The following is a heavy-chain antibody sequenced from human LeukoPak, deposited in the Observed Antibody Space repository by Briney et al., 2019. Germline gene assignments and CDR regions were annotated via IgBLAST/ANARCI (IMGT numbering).Heavy chain of an antibody. Sequence: SETLSLTCTVSDGSISSNSYYWGWIRQPPGKGLEWIGSISYSGRTYYNPSLESRVTISVDASKNQFSLELNSVTAADTAVYYCARVVEDYGSGSTWAFDYWGQGTLVTVSS. CDR1: DGSISSNSYY. V-gene: IGHV4-39*01. CDR2: ISYSGRT. CDR3: ARVVEDYGSGSTWAFDY. D-gene: IGHD3-10*01. J-gene: IGHJ4*02.